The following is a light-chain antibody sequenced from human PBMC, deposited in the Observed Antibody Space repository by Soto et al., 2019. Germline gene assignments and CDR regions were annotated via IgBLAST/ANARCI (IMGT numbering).Light chain of an antibody. CDR2: GSS. J-gene: IGKJ4*01. CDR3: QQYYHWGLS. Sequence: VMTQSPANLSVSPGEGVTLFCRASQNVATNIAWYQVKPAQAPRLLIYGSSTRATGIPATFSGSGSGTQFSLTISSLQSEDSAVYYCQQYYHWGLSFGGGTKVDI. CDR1: QNVATN. V-gene: IGKV3D-15*01.